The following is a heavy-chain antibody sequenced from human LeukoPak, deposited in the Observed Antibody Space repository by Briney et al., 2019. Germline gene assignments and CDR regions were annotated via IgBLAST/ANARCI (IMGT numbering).Heavy chain of an antibody. CDR1: GGTFSSYA. CDR2: IIPIFGTA. V-gene: IGHV1-69*06. CDR3: ARDVSKAGYSSGWYYDY. D-gene: IGHD6-19*01. Sequence: ASVKVSCKASGGTFSSYAISWVRQAPGQGPEWMGGIIPIFGTANYAQKFQGRVTITADKSTSTAYMELSSLRSEDTAVYYCARDVSKAGYSSGWYYDYWGQGTLVTVSS. J-gene: IGHJ4*02.